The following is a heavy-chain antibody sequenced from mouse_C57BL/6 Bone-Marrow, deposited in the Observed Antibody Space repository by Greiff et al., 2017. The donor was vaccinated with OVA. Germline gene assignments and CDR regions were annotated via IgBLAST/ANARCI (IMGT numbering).Heavy chain of an antibody. CDR1: GYTFTSYW. J-gene: IGHJ2*01. CDR3: ASSGGNYVDY. D-gene: IGHD3-2*02. CDR2: INPSSGYT. V-gene: IGHV1-7*01. Sequence: QVQLKQPGAELAKPGASVKLSCKASGYTFTSYWMHWVKQRPGQGLEWIGYINPSSGYTKYNQKFKDKATLTADKSSSTAYMQLSSLTCEDSAVYDCASSGGNYVDYWGQGTALTVSS.